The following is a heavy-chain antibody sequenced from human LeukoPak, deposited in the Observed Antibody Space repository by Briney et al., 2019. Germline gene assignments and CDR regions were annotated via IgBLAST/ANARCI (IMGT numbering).Heavy chain of an antibody. CDR3: AIYDYGDYGLYDY. CDR2: IYYSGST. CDR1: GGSISSSSYY. V-gene: IGHV4-39*01. Sequence: SETLSLTCTVSGGSISSSSYYWGWIRQPPGKGLEWIGSIYYSGSTYYNPSLKSRVTISVDTSKNQFSLKLSSVIAADTAVHYCAIYDYGDYGLYDYWGQGTLVTVSS. J-gene: IGHJ4*02. D-gene: IGHD4-17*01.